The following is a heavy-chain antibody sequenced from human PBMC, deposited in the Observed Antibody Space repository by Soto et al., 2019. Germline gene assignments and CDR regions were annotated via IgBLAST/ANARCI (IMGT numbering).Heavy chain of an antibody. Sequence: QVQLVQSGAEVKKPGSSVKVSCKASGGTFSSYAISWVRQAPGQGLEWMGGIIPIFGTANYAQKFQGRVTMTADESTSTAYMELSSLRSEDTAVYYCAGGEEGYCSGGSCYFNWFDPWGQGTLVTVSS. CDR2: IIPIFGTA. CDR1: GGTFSSYA. V-gene: IGHV1-69*01. D-gene: IGHD2-15*01. CDR3: AGGEEGYCSGGSCYFNWFDP. J-gene: IGHJ5*02.